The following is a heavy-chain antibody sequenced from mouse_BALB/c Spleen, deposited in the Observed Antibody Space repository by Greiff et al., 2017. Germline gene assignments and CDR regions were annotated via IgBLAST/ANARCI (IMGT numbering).Heavy chain of an antibody. CDR3: ARDRYDYIDY. J-gene: IGHJ2*01. CDR2: IRAGGST. V-gene: IGHV2-9*02. CDR1: GFSLTSYG. Sequence: VQLVESGPGLVAPSQSLPITCTVSGFSLTSYGVHWVRQPPGKGLEWLGVIRAGGSTNYNSALMSIRSIRKDNSKSQVFFKMNSLQTDDTAMYYCARDRYDYIDYWGQGTALTVSS.